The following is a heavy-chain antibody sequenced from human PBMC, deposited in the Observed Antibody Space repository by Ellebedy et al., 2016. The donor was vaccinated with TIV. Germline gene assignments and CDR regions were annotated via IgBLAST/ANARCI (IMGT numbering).Heavy chain of an antibody. Sequence: SETLSLXCTVSGGSISSYYWSWIRQPAGKGLEWIGRIYTSGSTNYNPSLKSRVTMSVDTSKNQFSLKLSSVTAADTAVYYCARDRGGIAANNWFDPWGQGTLVTVSS. CDR2: IYTSGST. CDR3: ARDRGGIAANNWFDP. V-gene: IGHV4-4*07. CDR1: GGSISSYY. D-gene: IGHD6-25*01. J-gene: IGHJ5*02.